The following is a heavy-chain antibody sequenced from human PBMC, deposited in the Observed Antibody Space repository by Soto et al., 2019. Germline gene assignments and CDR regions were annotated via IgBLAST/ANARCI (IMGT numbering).Heavy chain of an antibody. D-gene: IGHD2-8*01. J-gene: IGHJ5*02. Sequence: SETLSLTGTVSGASINNTAYYWGWIRQSPGKGLEWIGNIYYSGKTYYSPSLKSRVSISVDASRNQFYLRLSSVTAADTAVYYCGRNWCIGLTPPGPCGQRALVTVSS. V-gene: IGHV4-39*01. CDR2: IYYSGKT. CDR1: GASINNTAYY. CDR3: GRNWCIGLTPPGP.